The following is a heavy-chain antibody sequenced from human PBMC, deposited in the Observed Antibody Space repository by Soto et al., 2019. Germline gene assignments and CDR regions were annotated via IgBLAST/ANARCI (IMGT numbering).Heavy chain of an antibody. D-gene: IGHD6-19*01. J-gene: IGHJ4*02. CDR2: IWYDGSNK. V-gene: IGHV3-33*01. Sequence: GGSLRLSCAASGFTFSSYGMHWVRQAPGKGLEWVAVIWYDGSNKYYADSVKGRFTISRDNSKNTLYLQMNSLRAEDTAVYYWARDPLPGIAVGFDYRGQGTLVTVSS. CDR3: ARDPLPGIAVGFDY. CDR1: GFTFSSYG.